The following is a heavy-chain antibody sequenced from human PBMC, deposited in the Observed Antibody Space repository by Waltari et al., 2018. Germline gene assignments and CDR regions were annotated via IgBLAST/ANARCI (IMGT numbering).Heavy chain of an antibody. CDR3: ARWDSSGRFYGV. CDR1: GCSIRNYF. V-gene: IGHV4-59*08. D-gene: IGHD6-19*01. CDR2: IYHSGST. J-gene: IGHJ4*02. Sequence: QVQLQESGPGLVKPSETLSLTCSVSGCSIRNYFWNWIRQSPGKGLEWIGYIYHSGSTKCNPSLKSRVTMSVDTSKSQFSLRLTSVTAADTAVYYCARWDSSGRFYGVWGQGTPVIVSS.